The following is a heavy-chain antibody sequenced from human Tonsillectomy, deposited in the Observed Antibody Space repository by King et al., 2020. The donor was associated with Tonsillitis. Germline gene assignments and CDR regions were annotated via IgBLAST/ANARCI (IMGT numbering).Heavy chain of an antibody. D-gene: IGHD6-13*01. V-gene: IGHV3-23*04. CDR1: GFTFSICA. CDR2: IRGSGAST. J-gene: IGHJ3*02. Sequence: DVQLVESGGGLVQPGGSLRLSCAASGFTFSICAMSWVRQAPGKGLEWVSAIRGSGASTYYADSVKGRFTISRDNSKNMLYLQMNSLRAEDTAVYYCAKVDRSSSWYRAAFDIWGQGTMVTVSS. CDR3: AKVDRSSSWYRAAFDI.